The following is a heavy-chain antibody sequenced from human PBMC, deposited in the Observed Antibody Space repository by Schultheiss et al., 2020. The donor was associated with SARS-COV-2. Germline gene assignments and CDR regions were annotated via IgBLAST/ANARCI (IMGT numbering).Heavy chain of an antibody. V-gene: IGHV3-9*01. CDR3: AKEPTVRYDSSGYIPY. CDR1: GFTFSSYG. Sequence: GGSLRLSCAASGFTFSSYGMHWVRQAPGKGLEWVSGISWNSGSIGYADSVKGRFTISRDNAKNSLYLQMNSLRAEDTAVYYCAKEPTVRYDSSGYIPYWGQGTLVTVSS. D-gene: IGHD3-22*01. J-gene: IGHJ4*02. CDR2: ISWNSGSI.